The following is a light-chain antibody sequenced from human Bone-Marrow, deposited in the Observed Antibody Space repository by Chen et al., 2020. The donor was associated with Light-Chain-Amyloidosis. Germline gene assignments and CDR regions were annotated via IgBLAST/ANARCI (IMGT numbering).Light chain of an antibody. CDR2: DAS. J-gene: IGKJ5*01. V-gene: IGKV3-11*01. Sequence: EIVLTQSPATLSLSPGDRATLSFRASQSINNFLAGYQQKPGQAPRLLIYDASDRATDIPARFSGSGSGTDFTLTISSLEPEDFAVYYCQQRKDWPITFGQGTRLEIK. CDR3: QQRKDWPIT. CDR1: QSINNF.